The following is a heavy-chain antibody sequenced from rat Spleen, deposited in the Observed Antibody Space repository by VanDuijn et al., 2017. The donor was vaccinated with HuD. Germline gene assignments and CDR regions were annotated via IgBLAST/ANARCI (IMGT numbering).Heavy chain of an antibody. CDR2: ILTGGNT. V-gene: IGHV2S12*01. D-gene: IGHD5-1*01. Sequence: VELVESGGGLVQPGRSLKISCVASGFSFKNYWMTWIRQPPGKGLEWIAAILTGGNTYYNPALKSRLSISRDTSKSQVFLKMNILQTEDTAMYFCARGWERFAYWGQGTLVTVSS. CDR1: GFSFKNYW. CDR3: ARGWERFAY. J-gene: IGHJ3*01.